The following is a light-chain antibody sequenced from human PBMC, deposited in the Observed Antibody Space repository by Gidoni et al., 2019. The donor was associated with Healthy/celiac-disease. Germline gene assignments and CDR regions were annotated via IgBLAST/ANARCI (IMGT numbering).Light chain of an antibody. J-gene: IGKJ3*01. CDR1: QSLLHSNGYSE. CDR3: MQALKTPRVT. CDR2: LGS. Sequence: IEMAQSPLSQPVTPGKPASISCRSSQSLLHSNGYSELAWYLQKPGQSAQLLIYLGSNRASGGPDRCSGSGSCTDFTLKISRVEAEDVGVYYCMQALKTPRVTFGPGTKVDIK. V-gene: IGKV2-28*01.